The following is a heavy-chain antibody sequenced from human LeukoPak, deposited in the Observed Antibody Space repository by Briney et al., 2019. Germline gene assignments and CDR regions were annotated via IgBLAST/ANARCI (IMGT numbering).Heavy chain of an antibody. Sequence: SETLSLTCTVSGGSISSGSYYWSWIRQPAGKGLEWIGRIYTSGSTNYNPSLKSRVTISVDTSKNQISLKLSSVTAADTAVYYCARGGGGDELDYWGQGTLVTVSS. CDR1: GGSISSGSYY. CDR3: ARGGGGDELDY. D-gene: IGHD3-16*01. J-gene: IGHJ4*02. CDR2: IYTSGST. V-gene: IGHV4-61*02.